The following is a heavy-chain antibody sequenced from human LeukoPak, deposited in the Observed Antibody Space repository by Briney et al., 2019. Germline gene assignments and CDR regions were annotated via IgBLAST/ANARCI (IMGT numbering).Heavy chain of an antibody. CDR2: INHSGST. J-gene: IGHJ6*04. V-gene: IGHV4-34*01. CDR3: ARLPPGGYSYGYPYYYYGTDV. Sequence: SETLSLTCAVYGGSFSGYYWSWIRQPPGKGLEWIGEINHSGSTNYNPSLKSRVTISVDTSKNQFSLKLSSVTAADTAVYYCARLPPGGYSYGYPYYYYGTDVWGKGTTVTVSS. D-gene: IGHD5-18*01. CDR1: GGSFSGYY.